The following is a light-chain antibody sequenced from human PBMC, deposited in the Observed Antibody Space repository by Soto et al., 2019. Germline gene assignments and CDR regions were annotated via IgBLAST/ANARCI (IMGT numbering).Light chain of an antibody. CDR2: EVS. CDR3: CSYAGSSTFYV. CDR1: SSDVGSYNL. V-gene: IGLV2-23*02. J-gene: IGLJ1*01. Sequence: QSALTQPASVSGSPGQSITISCTGTSSDVGSYNLVSWYQQHPGKAPKLMIYEVSKRPSGVSNRFSGSKSGNTASLTISGLQAEDEADYYCCSYAGSSTFYVFGTGTSHRP.